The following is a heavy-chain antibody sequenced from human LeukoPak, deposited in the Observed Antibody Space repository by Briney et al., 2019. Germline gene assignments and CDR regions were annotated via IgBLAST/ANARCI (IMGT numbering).Heavy chain of an antibody. D-gene: IGHD4-17*01. J-gene: IGHJ4*02. CDR3: AKGHVDYGDYGAFDY. CDR2: ISGDGDRT. CDR1: GFTFDDYA. Sequence: GGSLRLSCAASGFTFDDYAMHWVRQAPGKGPEWVSLISGDGDRTYYADSVKGRFTISRDNSKNSLYLQMNSLRTEDTALYYCAKGHVDYGDYGAFDYWGQGTLVTVSS. V-gene: IGHV3-43*02.